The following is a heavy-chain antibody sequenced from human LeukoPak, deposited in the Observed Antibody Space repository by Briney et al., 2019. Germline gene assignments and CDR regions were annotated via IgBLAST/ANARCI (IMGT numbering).Heavy chain of an antibody. V-gene: IGHV3-13*01. CDR1: GFTLSNFA. CDR3: ARDLGKNWNDVNYFDY. D-gene: IGHD1-1*01. CDR2: IGTAGDT. J-gene: IGHJ4*02. Sequence: PGGSLRLSCAASGFTLSNFAMHWVRQATGKGLEWVSAIGTAGDTFYPGSVKGRFTISRDNAKNSLYLQMNSLRAEDTAVYYCARDLGKNWNDVNYFDYWGQGTLVTVSS.